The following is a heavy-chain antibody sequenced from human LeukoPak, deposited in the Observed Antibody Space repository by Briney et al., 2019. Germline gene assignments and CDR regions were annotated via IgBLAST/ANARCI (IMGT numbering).Heavy chain of an antibody. V-gene: IGHV3-9*01. D-gene: IGHD4-17*01. CDR2: VNWNSGTI. CDR1: GFIFHDYS. CDR3: AKGQRVDYGDYSFDR. Sequence: GRSLRLSCAASGFIFHDYSMHWVRQAPGKGLEGVSGVNWNSGTIGYTDSVKGRFTLSRDNARNSLFLQMNSLRPEDTAFYYCAKGQRVDYGDYSFDRWGQGTLVTVSP. J-gene: IGHJ4*02.